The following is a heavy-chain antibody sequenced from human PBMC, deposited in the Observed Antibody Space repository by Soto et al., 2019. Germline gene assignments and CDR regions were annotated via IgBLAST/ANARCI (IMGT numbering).Heavy chain of an antibody. CDR3: ARDGWLTNGGTEGSFDY. V-gene: IGHV3-33*01. D-gene: IGHD5-12*01. J-gene: IGHJ4*02. CDR1: GFTFATYG. CDR2: IWYDGSNK. Sequence: QVQLVDSGGGVVQPGRSLRLSCAASGFTFATYGMHWVRQAPGKGLEWVAVIWYDGSNKYYAESVEGRFTISRDNSKNTLWLQMNNLRAEDTALYYCARDGWLTNGGTEGSFDYWGQGTLVTVAS.